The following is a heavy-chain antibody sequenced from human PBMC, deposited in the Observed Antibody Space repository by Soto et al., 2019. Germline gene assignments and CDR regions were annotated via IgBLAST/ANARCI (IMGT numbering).Heavy chain of an antibody. V-gene: IGHV6-1*01. Sequence: PSQTLSLTCAISGDSVSSNSAAWNWIRQSPSRGLEWLGRTYYRSKWYNDYAVSVKSRITINPDTYKNQFSLQLNSVTPEDTAVYYCERATVAGYHYYYGMDVWGQGTKVSVSS. D-gene: IGHD6-19*01. J-gene: IGHJ6*02. CDR3: ERATVAGYHYYYGMDV. CDR2: TYYRSKWYN. CDR1: GDSVSSNSAA.